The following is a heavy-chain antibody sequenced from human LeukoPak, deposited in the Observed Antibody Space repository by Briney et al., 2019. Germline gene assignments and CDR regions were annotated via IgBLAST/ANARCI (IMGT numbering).Heavy chain of an antibody. D-gene: IGHD6-19*01. J-gene: IGHJ3*02. CDR1: GYTFIGYY. Sequence: GASVKVSCKASGYTFIGYYMHWVRQAPGQGLEWMGWIDPYSGGTHFAQRFQGRVSMTLDTSISTAYMELTRLTSDDTAVYYCARDGVAGSSDAFDIWGQGTMVIVSA. CDR2: IDPYSGGT. V-gene: IGHV1-2*02. CDR3: ARDGVAGSSDAFDI.